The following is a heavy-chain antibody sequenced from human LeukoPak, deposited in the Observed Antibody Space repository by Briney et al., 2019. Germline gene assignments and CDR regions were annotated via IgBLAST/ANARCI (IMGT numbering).Heavy chain of an antibody. CDR1: GFTFSTFG. CDR3: GRLMGGYDSYFYGMDV. D-gene: IGHD5-12*01. J-gene: IGHJ6*02. CDR2: ISYDGSNK. Sequence: PGGSLRLSCAASGFTFSTFGMHWVRQGPGKGLECVAVISYDGSNKYYADSVKGRFTISRDNSQSTLYLQMNSLRLEDTAVYYCGRLMGGYDSYFYGMDVWGQGTTVTVSS. V-gene: IGHV3-30*03.